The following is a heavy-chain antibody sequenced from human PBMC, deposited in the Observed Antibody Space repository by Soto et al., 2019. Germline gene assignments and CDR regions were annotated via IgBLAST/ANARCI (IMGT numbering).Heavy chain of an antibody. CDR1: GYTFTGYY. Sequence: ASVKVSCKASGYTFTGYYMHWVRQAPGQGLEWMGWINPNSGGTNYAQKFQGRVTMTRDTSISTAYMELSRLRSDDTAVYYCARLMTTVTNYYYYGMDVWGQGTTVTVSS. J-gene: IGHJ6*02. CDR2: INPNSGGT. V-gene: IGHV1-2*02. CDR3: ARLMTTVTNYYYYGMDV. D-gene: IGHD4-17*01.